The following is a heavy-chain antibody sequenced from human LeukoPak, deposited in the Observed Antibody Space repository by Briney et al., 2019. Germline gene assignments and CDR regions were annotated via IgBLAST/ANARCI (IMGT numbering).Heavy chain of an antibody. CDR2: IWHSGST. Sequence: SETLSLTCAVSGDSITSSNWWSWVRQPPGKGLEWIGEIWHSGSTNYNPSLRSRVAISVDKSKNQFSLKLSSVTAADTAMYYCAFYNRGWYFDYWGQGTPVTVSS. D-gene: IGHD1-14*01. CDR3: AFYNRGWYFDY. V-gene: IGHV4-4*02. CDR1: GDSITSSNW. J-gene: IGHJ4*02.